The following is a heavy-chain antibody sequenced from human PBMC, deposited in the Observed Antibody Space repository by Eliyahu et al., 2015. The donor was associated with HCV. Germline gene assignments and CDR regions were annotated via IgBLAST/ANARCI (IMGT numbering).Heavy chain of an antibody. V-gene: IGHV4-4*07. J-gene: IGHJ5*02. D-gene: IGHD6-13*01. CDR3: AREGQQLALRGTRWFDP. CDR2: IYTSGST. CDR1: GGSISSYY. Sequence: QVQLQESGPGLVKPSETLSLTCTVSGGSISSYYWSWIRQPAGKGLEWIGRIYTSGSTNYNPSLKSRVTMSVDTSKNQFSLKLSSVTAADTAVYYCAREGQQLALRGTRWFDPWGQGTLVTVSS.